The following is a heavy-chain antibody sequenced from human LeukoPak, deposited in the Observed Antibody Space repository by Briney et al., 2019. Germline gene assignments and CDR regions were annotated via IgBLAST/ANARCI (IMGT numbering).Heavy chain of an antibody. V-gene: IGHV3-21*04. Sequence: NPGGSLRLSCAASGFTFSSYSMNWVRQAPGKGLEWVSSISSSSSYTYYADSVKGRFTISRDNSKNTLYLQMNSLRAEDTAVYYCGKNRYSGSLSPFDIWGRGQWSPSLQ. CDR2: ISSSSSYT. D-gene: IGHD1-26*01. J-gene: IGHJ3*02. CDR1: GFTFSSYS. CDR3: GKNRYSGSLSPFDI.